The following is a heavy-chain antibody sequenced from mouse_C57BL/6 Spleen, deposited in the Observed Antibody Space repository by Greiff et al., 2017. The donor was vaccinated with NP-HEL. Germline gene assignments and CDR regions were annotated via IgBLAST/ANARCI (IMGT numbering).Heavy chain of an antibody. CDR3: ARMVITTVVAYYFDY. CDR2: INPSSGYT. V-gene: IGHV1-4*01. J-gene: IGHJ2*01. Sequence: QVQLKQSGAELARPGASVKMSCKASGYTFTSYTMHWVKQRPGQGLEWIGYINPSSGYTKYNQKFKDKATLTADKSSSTAYMQLSSLTSEDSAVYYCARMVITTVVAYYFDYWGQGTTLTVSS. CDR1: GYTFTSYT. D-gene: IGHD1-1*01.